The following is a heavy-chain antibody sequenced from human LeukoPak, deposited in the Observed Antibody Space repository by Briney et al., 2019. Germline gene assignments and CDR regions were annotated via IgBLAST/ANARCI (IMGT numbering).Heavy chain of an antibody. CDR1: GFTVSSNY. V-gene: IGHV3-53*01. J-gene: IGHJ4*02. Sequence: GGSLRLSCAASGFTVSSNYMSWVRQAPGKGLEWVSVIYSGGSTYYADSVKGRFTISRDNSKNTLYLQMNSLRAEDTAVYYCASFDSSGCFYYWGQGTLVTVSS. D-gene: IGHD6-19*01. CDR2: IYSGGST. CDR3: ASFDSSGCFYY.